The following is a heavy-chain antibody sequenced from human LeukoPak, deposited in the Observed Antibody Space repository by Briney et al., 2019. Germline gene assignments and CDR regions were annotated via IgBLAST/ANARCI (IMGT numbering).Heavy chain of an antibody. D-gene: IGHD3-3*01. CDR3: AKDRTYYDFWSGYYSDYFDY. Sequence: GGSLRLSCAASGFTVSSNYMSWVRQAPGKGLEWVSVIYSGGSTYYADSVKGRFTISRDNSKNTLYLQMNSLRAEDTAVYYCAKDRTYYDFWSGYYSDYFDYWGQGTLVTVSS. V-gene: IGHV3-53*01. J-gene: IGHJ4*02. CDR2: IYSGGST. CDR1: GFTVSSNY.